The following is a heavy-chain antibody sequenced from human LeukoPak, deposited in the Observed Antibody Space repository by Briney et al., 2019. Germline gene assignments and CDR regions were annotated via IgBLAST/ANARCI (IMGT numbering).Heavy chain of an antibody. CDR2: INPSGGST. J-gene: IGHJ4*02. D-gene: IGHD3-22*01. V-gene: IGHV1-46*03. CDR3: ARGSTARYYYDSSSYYRGAVDY. Sequence: ASVKVSCKASGYAFTSYYMHWVRQAPGQGLEWMGVINPSGGSTSYAQKFQGRVTMTTDTSTNTAYMELRSLRSDDTAVYYCARGSTARYYYDSSSYYRGAVDYWGQGTLVTISS. CDR1: GYAFTSYY.